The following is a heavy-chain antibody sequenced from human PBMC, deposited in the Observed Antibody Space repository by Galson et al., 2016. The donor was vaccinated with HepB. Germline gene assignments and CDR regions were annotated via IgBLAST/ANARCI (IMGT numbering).Heavy chain of an antibody. D-gene: IGHD1-20*01. J-gene: IGHJ4*02. CDR2: INQDGSEK. CDR3: AKTITGTSWRRLNYFDS. Sequence: SLRLSCAASGFTFSSYWMTWVRQAPGKGLEWVANINQDGSEKSYVDSVRGRFTISRDNAKRSLFLQVNSLRAEDTALYYCAKTITGTSWRRLNYFDSWSQGTLPTVSS. CDR1: GFTFSSYW. V-gene: IGHV3-7*03.